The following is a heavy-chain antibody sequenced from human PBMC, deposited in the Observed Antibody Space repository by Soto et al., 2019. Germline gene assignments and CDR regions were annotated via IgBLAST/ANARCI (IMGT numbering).Heavy chain of an antibody. CDR3: AKDLGRHYYDFWSGYYHLYYYYGMDV. D-gene: IGHD3-3*01. V-gene: IGHV3-30*18. Sequence: TGGSLRLSCAASGFTFSSYGMNWVRQAPGKGLEWVAVVSYDEITKYYADSVKGRFTISRDNSKNTLYLQMNSLRAEDTAVYYCAKDLGRHYYDFWSGYYHLYYYYGMDVWGQGTTVTVSS. CDR1: GFTFSSYG. J-gene: IGHJ6*02. CDR2: VSYDEITK.